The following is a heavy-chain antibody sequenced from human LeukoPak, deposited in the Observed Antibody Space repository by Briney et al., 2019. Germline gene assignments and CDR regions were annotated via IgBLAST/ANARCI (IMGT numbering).Heavy chain of an antibody. CDR1: GFTFSSYS. CDR3: ARGIAVAGTPPYYYYYYMDV. J-gene: IGHJ6*03. Sequence: PGGSLRLSCAASGFTFSSYSMNWVRQAPGKGLEWVSSISSSSSYIYYADSVKGRFTISRDNAKNSLYLQMNSLRAEDTAVYYCARGIAVAGTPPYYYYYYMDVWGKGTTVTVSS. D-gene: IGHD6-19*01. V-gene: IGHV3-21*01. CDR2: ISSSSSYI.